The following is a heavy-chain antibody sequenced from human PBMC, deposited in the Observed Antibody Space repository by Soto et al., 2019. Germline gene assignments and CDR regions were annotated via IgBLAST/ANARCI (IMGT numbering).Heavy chain of an antibody. V-gene: IGHV6-1*01. CDR3: AREFAYYVSSVSYLDY. CDR2: TYYRSRWYN. J-gene: IGHJ4*02. CDR1: GDSVSGNSAA. Sequence: SQTLSLTCAISGDSVSGNSAAWNWIRQSPSRGLEWLGRTYYRSRWYNDYAVSVKSRITVTPDTSKNQFSLHLNSVTPEDTAVYSSAREFAYYVSSVSYLDYWGQGALVTVSS. D-gene: IGHD3-16*01.